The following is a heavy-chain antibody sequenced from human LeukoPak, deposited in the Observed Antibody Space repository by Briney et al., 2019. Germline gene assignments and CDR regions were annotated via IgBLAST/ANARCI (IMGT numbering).Heavy chain of an antibody. CDR3: ARDRRSLASSGWDYYYYGMDV. D-gene: IGHD6-19*01. J-gene: IGHJ6*02. CDR1: GFTFSSYW. V-gene: IGHV3-7*01. Sequence: GGSLRLSCAASGFTFSSYWMSWVRQAPGKGLEWVANIKQDGSEKYYVDSVKGRFTISRDNAKNSLYLQMNSLRAEDTAVYYCARDRRSLASSGWDYYYYGMDVWGQGTTVTVAS. CDR2: IKQDGSEK.